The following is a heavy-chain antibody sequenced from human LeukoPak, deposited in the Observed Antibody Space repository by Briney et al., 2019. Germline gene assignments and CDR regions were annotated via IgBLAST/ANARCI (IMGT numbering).Heavy chain of an antibody. CDR2: IYHSGST. CDR3: AASDDSSGYYSYYFDY. Sequence: SQTLSLTCAVSGGSISSGGYSWSWIRQPPGKGLEWIGYIYHSGSTYYNPSLKSRVTISVDRSKNQFSLKLSSVTAADTAVYYCAASDDSSGYYSYYFDYWGQGTLATVSS. J-gene: IGHJ4*02. V-gene: IGHV4-30-2*01. D-gene: IGHD3-22*01. CDR1: GGSISSGGYS.